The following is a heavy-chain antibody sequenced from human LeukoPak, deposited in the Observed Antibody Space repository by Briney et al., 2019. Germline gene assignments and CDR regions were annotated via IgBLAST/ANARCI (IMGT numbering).Heavy chain of an antibody. CDR2: INHSGST. CDR3: ARGLSHQEPFNFDY. CDR1: GGSFSGYY. Sequence: SETLSLTCAVYGGSFSGYYWSWIRRPPGKGLEWIGEINHSGSTNYNPSLKSRVTISVDTSKNQFSLKLSSVTAADTAVYDGARGLSHQEPFNFDYWGQGTLVTVSS. J-gene: IGHJ4*02. V-gene: IGHV4-34*01.